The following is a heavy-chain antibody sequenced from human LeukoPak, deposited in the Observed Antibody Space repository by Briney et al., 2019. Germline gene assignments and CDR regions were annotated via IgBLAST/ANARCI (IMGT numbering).Heavy chain of an antibody. J-gene: IGHJ4*02. V-gene: IGHV4-31*03. CDR3: ARRGYSWEFDY. Sequence: SQTLSLTCTVSGGSISSGGHFWSWIRQHPGKGLEWIGYIYYSGSTYYNPSLKSRVTISLDTSNNQFSLKLSSVTAADTAVYYCARRGYSWEFDYWGQGTLVTVSS. CDR2: IYYSGST. D-gene: IGHD5-18*01. CDR1: GGSISSGGHF.